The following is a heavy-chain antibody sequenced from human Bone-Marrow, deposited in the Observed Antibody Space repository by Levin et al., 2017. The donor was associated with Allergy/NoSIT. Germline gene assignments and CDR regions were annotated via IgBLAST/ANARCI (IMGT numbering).Heavy chain of an antibody. D-gene: IGHD6-19*01. Sequence: ETLSLTCAASGFTFSGSAMHWVRQASGKGLEWVGRMRSEANSYATAYAASVKGRFTISRDDSKNTAYLQMNSLKSEDTAVYYCTRRDSSGWQFDYWGQGTLVTVSS. CDR2: MRSEANSYAT. CDR1: GFTFSGSA. V-gene: IGHV3-73*01. J-gene: IGHJ4*02. CDR3: TRRDSSGWQFDY.